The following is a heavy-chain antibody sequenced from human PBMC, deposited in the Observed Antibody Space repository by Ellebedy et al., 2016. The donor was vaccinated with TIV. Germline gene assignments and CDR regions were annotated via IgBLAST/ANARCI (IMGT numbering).Heavy chain of an antibody. CDR1: GLTFSSHS. V-gene: IGHV3-23*01. J-gene: IGHJ5*02. CDR3: ATRGPGHNWFDP. CDR2: ITESGGNT. Sequence: GESLKISCAASGLTFSSHSMSWVRQAPGKGLEWVSSITESGGNTYYADSVKGRFTISRDNAKNSLFLQMNSLRAEDTAVYYCATRGPGHNWFDPWGQGTLVTVSS.